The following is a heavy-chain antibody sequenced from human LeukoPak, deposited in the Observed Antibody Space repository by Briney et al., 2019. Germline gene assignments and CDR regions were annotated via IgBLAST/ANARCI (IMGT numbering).Heavy chain of an antibody. V-gene: IGHV5-51*01. D-gene: IGHD5-24*01. CDR2: IYPGDSDN. CDR1: GYSFTSYW. Sequence: ESLKISCKGSGYSFTSYWIGWVRQMPGKGLEGMGIIYPGDSDNRYSPSFQGQVTISADKSITTAYLQWSSLKASDTAMYCCARIRDGYNCLDYWGQGTLVTVSS. J-gene: IGHJ4*02. CDR3: ARIRDGYNCLDY.